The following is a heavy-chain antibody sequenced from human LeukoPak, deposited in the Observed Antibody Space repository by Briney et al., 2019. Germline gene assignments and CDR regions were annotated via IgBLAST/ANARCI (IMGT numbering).Heavy chain of an antibody. CDR2: IRGSGEST. CDR1: GVSFSSYA. V-gene: IGHV3-23*01. J-gene: IGHJ4*02. CDR3: AKRRHTGISVAGAIDY. Sequence: GGSLRLSCAASGVSFSSYAMSWVREAPGEGLEWGSGIRGSGESTYYAESVKGRFTISRDKSQKTLYLRMNSLGAEDTAVYYCAKRRHTGISVAGAIDYWGQGTLVTVSS. D-gene: IGHD6-19*01.